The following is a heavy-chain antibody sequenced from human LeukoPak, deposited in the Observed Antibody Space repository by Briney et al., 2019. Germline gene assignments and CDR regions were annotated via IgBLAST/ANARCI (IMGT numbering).Heavy chain of an antibody. CDR3: ARLTEMATIPFDY. CDR2: INPNSGGT. Sequence: ASVKVSCKASGYTFTGYYMHWVRQAPGQALEWMGWINPNSGGTNYAQKFQGRVTMTRDTSISTAYMELSRLRSDDTAVYYCARLTEMATIPFDYWGQGTLVTVSS. J-gene: IGHJ4*02. D-gene: IGHD5-24*01. CDR1: GYTFTGYY. V-gene: IGHV1-2*02.